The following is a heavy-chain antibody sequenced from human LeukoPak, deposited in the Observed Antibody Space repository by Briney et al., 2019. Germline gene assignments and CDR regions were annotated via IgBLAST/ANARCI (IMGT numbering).Heavy chain of an antibody. CDR1: GFTVSSNY. Sequence: GGSLRLSCAASGFTVSSNYMSWVRQAPGKGLEWVSVIYSGGSTYYADSVKGRFTISRDNSKNTLYLQMNSLRAEDTAVYYCAKYPVRFLEWFSSYYFDYWGQGTLVTVSS. V-gene: IGHV3-66*01. CDR3: AKYPVRFLEWFSSYYFDY. CDR2: IYSGGST. D-gene: IGHD3-3*01. J-gene: IGHJ4*02.